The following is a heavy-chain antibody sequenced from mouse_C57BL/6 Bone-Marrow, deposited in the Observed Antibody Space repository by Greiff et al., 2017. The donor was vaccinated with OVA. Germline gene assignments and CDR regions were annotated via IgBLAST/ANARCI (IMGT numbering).Heavy chain of an antibody. CDR3: ARSNGSSPYYAMDY. J-gene: IGHJ4*01. Sequence: QVQLQQSGAELAKPGASVKLSCKASGYTFTSYWMHWVKQRPGQGLEWIGEIDPSDSYTNYNQKFKGKSTLTVDKSSSTAYMQLSSLTSEDSAVYYCARSNGSSPYYAMDYWGQGTSVTVSS. CDR1: GYTFTSYW. D-gene: IGHD1-1*01. CDR2: IDPSDSYT. V-gene: IGHV1-69*01.